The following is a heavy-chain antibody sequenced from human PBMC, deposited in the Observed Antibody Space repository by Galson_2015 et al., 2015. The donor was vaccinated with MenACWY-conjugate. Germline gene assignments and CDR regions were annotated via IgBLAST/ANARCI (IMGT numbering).Heavy chain of an antibody. Sequence: QSGAEVKKPGESLKISCKASGYNFITYWIGWVRQVPGKGLEWVGLISPIDSKTRYSPAFEGRVTISADNSITTAYLQWNSLQASDAAMDYCARHPPGGRGMDVWGPGTTVTVSS. D-gene: IGHD1-26*01. V-gene: IGHV5-51*01. CDR3: ARHPPGGRGMDV. J-gene: IGHJ6*02. CDR2: ISPIDSKT. CDR1: GYNFITYW.